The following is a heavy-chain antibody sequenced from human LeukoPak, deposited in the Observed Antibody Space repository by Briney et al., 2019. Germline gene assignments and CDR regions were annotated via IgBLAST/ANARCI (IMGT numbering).Heavy chain of an antibody. CDR3: ARGGRGYSYGFLDY. Sequence: GGSLRLSCAASGFTFSSYEIKWVRQAPGKGLEWVSYISSSGSTRYYADSVKGRFTISRDNAKNSLYLQMNSLRAEDTAVYYCARGGRGYSYGFLDYWGQGTRVTVSS. J-gene: IGHJ4*02. D-gene: IGHD5-18*01. V-gene: IGHV3-48*03. CDR1: GFTFSSYE. CDR2: ISSSGSTR.